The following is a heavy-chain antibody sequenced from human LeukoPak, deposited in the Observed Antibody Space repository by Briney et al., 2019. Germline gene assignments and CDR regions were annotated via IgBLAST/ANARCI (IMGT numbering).Heavy chain of an antibody. D-gene: IGHD2-2*01. V-gene: IGHV4-39*01. J-gene: IGHJ6*03. Sequence: SETLSLTCTVSGGSISSSSYYWGWIRQPPGKGLEWIGSIYYSGSTYYNPSLKSRVTISVDTSKNQFSLKLSSVTAADTAVYYCASKGGRYCSSTSCFNYYYMDVWGKGTTVTVSS. CDR1: GGSISSSSYY. CDR3: ASKGGRYCSSTSCFNYYYMDV. CDR2: IYYSGST.